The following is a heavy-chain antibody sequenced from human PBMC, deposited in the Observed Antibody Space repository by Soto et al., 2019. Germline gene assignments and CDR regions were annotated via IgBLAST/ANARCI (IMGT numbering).Heavy chain of an antibody. Sequence: SVKVSCKASGGTFSSYAISWVRQAPGQGLEWMGGIIPIFGTANYAQKFQGRVTITADESTSTAYMELSSLRSEDTAVYYCARGYYDSSGYSPLYYYYGMDVWGQGTTVTVSS. D-gene: IGHD3-22*01. CDR1: GGTFSSYA. V-gene: IGHV1-69*13. CDR3: ARGYYDSSGYSPLYYYYGMDV. J-gene: IGHJ6*02. CDR2: IIPIFGTA.